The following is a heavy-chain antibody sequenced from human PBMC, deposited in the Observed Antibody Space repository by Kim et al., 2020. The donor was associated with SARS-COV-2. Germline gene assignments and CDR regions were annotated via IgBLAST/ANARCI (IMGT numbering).Heavy chain of an antibody. CDR1: GFTFSSYA. D-gene: IGHD5-12*01. CDR2: ISYDGSNK. V-gene: IGHV3-30*04. CDR3: ARAPNGYVHFDY. J-gene: IGHJ4*02. Sequence: GGSLRLSCAASGFTFSSYAMHWVRQAPGKGLEWVAVISYDGSNKYYVDSVKGRFTISRDNSKNTLYLQMNSLRAEDTAVYYCARAPNGYVHFDYWGQGTLVTVSS.